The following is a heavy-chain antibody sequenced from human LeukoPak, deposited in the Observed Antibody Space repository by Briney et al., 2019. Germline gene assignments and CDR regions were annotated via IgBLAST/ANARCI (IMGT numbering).Heavy chain of an antibody. Sequence: PGGCLRLSCAASGFSFKDYYFSWIRQAPGKGLEWVSFINVNGAAMYYADSVKGRFTISREHAKNSVYLEMNTLRAEDTAVYYCARELINNYDILTGYSNWFDPWGQGTLVTVSS. CDR1: GFSFKDYY. CDR3: ARELINNYDILTGYSNWFDP. D-gene: IGHD3-9*01. CDR2: INVNGAAM. J-gene: IGHJ5*02. V-gene: IGHV3-11*01.